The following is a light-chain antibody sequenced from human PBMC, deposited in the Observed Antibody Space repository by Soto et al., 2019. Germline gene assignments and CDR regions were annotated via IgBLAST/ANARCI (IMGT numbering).Light chain of an antibody. V-gene: IGKV3-11*01. J-gene: IGKJ3*01. CDR2: DAT. CDR3: QQRSDWPPFT. Sequence: ETILTQSPATLSLSPGESATLSCRASQSVNNFLAWYQQKPGQAPTLLIYDATKRATGVPDRFRGSGSGTDFTLTITSLEPEDFAIYYCQQRSDWPPFTFGPGTKVDVK. CDR1: QSVNNF.